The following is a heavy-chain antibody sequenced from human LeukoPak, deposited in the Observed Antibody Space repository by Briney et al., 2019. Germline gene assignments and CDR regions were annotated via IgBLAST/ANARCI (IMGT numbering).Heavy chain of an antibody. CDR3: ARRSISSSSSQFDY. D-gene: IGHD6-6*01. CDR2: IYYSGST. Sequence: SETLSLTCTVSGGAISSTSYYWGWIRQPPGKGLEWIASIYYSGSTYYNPSLKSRVTISVDTSKNQFSLKLSSVTAADTAVYYCARRSISSSSSQFDYWGQGTLVTVSS. V-gene: IGHV4-39*01. J-gene: IGHJ4*02. CDR1: GGAISSTSYY.